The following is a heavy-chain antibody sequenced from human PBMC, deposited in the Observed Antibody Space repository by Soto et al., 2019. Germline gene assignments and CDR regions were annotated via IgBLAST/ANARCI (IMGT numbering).Heavy chain of an antibody. Sequence: SVKVSCKASGFAFSSSAVQWVRQARGQRLEWIGWIVVGSGNTNYAQKFHQRVTITRDMSTSTAYMELSSLRSDDTAVYYCAAVPYYYDSSGYYFDYWG. D-gene: IGHD3-22*01. CDR3: AAVPYYYDSSGYYFDY. CDR1: GFAFSSSA. V-gene: IGHV1-58*01. CDR2: IVVGSGNT. J-gene: IGHJ4*01.